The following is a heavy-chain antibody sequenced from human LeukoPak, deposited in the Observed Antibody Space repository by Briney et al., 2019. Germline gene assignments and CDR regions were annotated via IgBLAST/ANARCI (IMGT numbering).Heavy chain of an antibody. Sequence: GGSLRLSCAASGFTFSSYWMSWVRQAPGKGLEWVANIKQDGSEKYYVDSVKGRFTISRDNAKNSLYLQMNSLRAEDTAVYYCARDLGGLEPTMFGDYWGQGTLVTVSS. CDR3: ARDLGGLEPTMFGDY. D-gene: IGHD3-10*02. CDR1: GFTFSSYW. CDR2: IKQDGSEK. J-gene: IGHJ4*02. V-gene: IGHV3-7*03.